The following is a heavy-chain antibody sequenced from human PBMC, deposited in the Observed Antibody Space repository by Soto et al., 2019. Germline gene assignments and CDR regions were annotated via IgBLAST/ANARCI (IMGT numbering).Heavy chain of an antibody. V-gene: IGHV3-23*01. D-gene: IGHD3-3*01. CDR2: ISGSGGST. J-gene: IGHJ6*02. CDR1: GFTFSSYA. CDR3: AKDRAPYDFWSGYLPYYYYGMDV. Sequence: LRPSCAASGFTFSSYAMSWVRQAPGKGLEWVSAISGSGGSTYYADSVKGRFTISRDNSKNTLYLQMNSLRAEDTAVYYCAKDRAPYDFWSGYLPYYYYGMDVWGQGTTVTVSS.